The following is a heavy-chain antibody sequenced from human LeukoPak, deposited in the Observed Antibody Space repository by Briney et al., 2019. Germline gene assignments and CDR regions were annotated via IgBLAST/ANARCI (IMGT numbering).Heavy chain of an antibody. CDR1: GFTFSSYA. J-gene: IGHJ6*02. CDR2: ISGSGGST. CDR3: AKDIVGAYVLGMDV. Sequence: PGGSLRLSCAASGFTFSSYAMSWVRQAPGKGLEWASAISGSGGSTYYADSVKGRFTISRDNSKNTLYLQMNSLRAEDTAVYYCAKDIVGAYVLGMDVWGQGTTVTVSS. D-gene: IGHD1-26*01. V-gene: IGHV3-23*01.